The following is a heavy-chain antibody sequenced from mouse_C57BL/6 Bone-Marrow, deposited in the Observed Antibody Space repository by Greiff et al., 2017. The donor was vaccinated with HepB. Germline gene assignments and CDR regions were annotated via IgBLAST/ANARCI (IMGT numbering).Heavy chain of an antibody. D-gene: IGHD1-1*01. V-gene: IGHV1-55*01. CDR2: IYPGSGST. CDR3: ARYRLNYYGSSYWYFDV. Sequence: VQLQQPGAELVKPGASVKMSCKASGYTFTSYWITWVKQRPGQGLEWIGDIYPGSGSTNYNEKFKSKATLTVDTSSSTAYMQLSSLTSEDSAVYYCARYRLNYYGSSYWYFDVWGTGTTVTVSS. J-gene: IGHJ1*03. CDR1: GYTFTSYW.